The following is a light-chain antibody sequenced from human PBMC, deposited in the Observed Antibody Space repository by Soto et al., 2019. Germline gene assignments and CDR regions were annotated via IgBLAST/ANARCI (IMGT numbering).Light chain of an antibody. CDR2: ATS. V-gene: IGKV1-9*01. CDR3: QHLNSDSLMYT. Sequence: IQLTQSPSSLSASVGDRVTITCRASQGITNYLAWYQQKPGKAPKLLIYATSTLLSGVPSRFRGSGSGTDFTLTISSLQPEDFATYYCQHLNSDSLMYTFGQGTKLEIK. CDR1: QGITNY. J-gene: IGKJ2*01.